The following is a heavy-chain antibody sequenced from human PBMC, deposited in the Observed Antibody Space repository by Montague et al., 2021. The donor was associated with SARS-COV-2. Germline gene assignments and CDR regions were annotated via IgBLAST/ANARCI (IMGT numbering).Heavy chain of an antibody. CDR2: ISSSGSTI. Sequence: SLRLSCAASGFTFSSYEMNWVRQAPGKWLELVSYISSSGSTIYYADSVRGRFTISRDNAKNSLYLQMNSLRAEDTAVYYCARVLVVTYYGMDVWGQGTTVTVSS. V-gene: IGHV3-48*03. CDR1: GFTFSSYE. D-gene: IGHD3-22*01. J-gene: IGHJ6*02. CDR3: ARVLVVTYYGMDV.